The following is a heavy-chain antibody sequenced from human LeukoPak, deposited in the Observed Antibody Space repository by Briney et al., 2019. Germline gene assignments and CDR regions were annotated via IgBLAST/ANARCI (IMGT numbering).Heavy chain of an antibody. J-gene: IGHJ6*03. CDR3: ARDGTRRYMDV. Sequence: PSETLSLTCTVSGGSISSSSYYWGWIRQPPGKGLEWIGSIYYSGSTYYNPSLKSRVTISVDTSKNQFSLKLSSVTAADTAVYYCARDGTRRYMDVWGKGTTVTVSS. CDR1: GGSISSSSYY. V-gene: IGHV4-39*02. D-gene: IGHD1-14*01. CDR2: IYYSGST.